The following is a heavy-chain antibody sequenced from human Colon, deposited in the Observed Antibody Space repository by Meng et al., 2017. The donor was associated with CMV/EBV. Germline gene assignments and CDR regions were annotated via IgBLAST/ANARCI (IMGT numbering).Heavy chain of an antibody. J-gene: IGHJ6*02. D-gene: IGHD3-10*01. Sequence: GSLRLSCTVSGGSISSSSYYWGWIRQPPGKGLEWIGSIYYSGSTYYNPSLKSRVTISVDTSKNQFSLKLSSVTAADTAVYYCARSNYSTFDGGRPSYYYGMDIWGQGTTVTVSS. CDR3: ARSNYSTFDGGRPSYYYGMDI. V-gene: IGHV4-39*07. CDR1: GGSISSSSYY. CDR2: IYYSGST.